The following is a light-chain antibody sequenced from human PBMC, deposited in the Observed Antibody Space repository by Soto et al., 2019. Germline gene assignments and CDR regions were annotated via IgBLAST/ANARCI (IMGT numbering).Light chain of an antibody. CDR3: QQYGSSPIT. V-gene: IGKV3-20*01. CDR1: RSVTNNY. CDR2: GAS. J-gene: IGKJ5*01. Sequence: EIVLTQCPGTLSXXPVXXXXXXXRASRSVTNNYLAWHQQKPGQTPRLLIYGASSRATGIPDRISGSGSGTDFTLTISRLEPEDFAVYYCQQYGSSPITFGQGTRLEI.